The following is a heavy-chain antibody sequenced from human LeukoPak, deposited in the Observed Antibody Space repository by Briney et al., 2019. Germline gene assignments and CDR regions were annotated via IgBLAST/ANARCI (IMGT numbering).Heavy chain of an antibody. D-gene: IGHD6-13*01. V-gene: IGHV3-11*03. CDR1: GIPFSDYY. J-gene: IGHJ4*02. Sequence: GGSLRLSCVVSGIPFSDYYMNWIRQAPGKGLEWISYISSTSSYTDYADSVKGRFTISRDNAQNALFLQMNSLRVEDTAVYYCAAGSAADYWGQGTRVAVSS. CDR3: AAGSAADY. CDR2: ISSTSSYT.